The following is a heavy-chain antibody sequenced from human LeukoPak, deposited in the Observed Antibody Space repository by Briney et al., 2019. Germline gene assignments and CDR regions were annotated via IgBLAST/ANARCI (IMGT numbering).Heavy chain of an antibody. Sequence: ASVKVSCKASGYTFTSYAMHWVRQAPGQRLEWMGWINAGNGNTKYSQKFQGRVTITRDTSASTAYMELSSLRSEDTAVYYCARGRPIVVVPAARSEFDYWGQGTLVTVSS. J-gene: IGHJ4*02. CDR2: INAGNGNT. CDR1: GYTFTSYA. V-gene: IGHV1-3*01. D-gene: IGHD2-2*01. CDR3: ARGRPIVVVPAARSEFDY.